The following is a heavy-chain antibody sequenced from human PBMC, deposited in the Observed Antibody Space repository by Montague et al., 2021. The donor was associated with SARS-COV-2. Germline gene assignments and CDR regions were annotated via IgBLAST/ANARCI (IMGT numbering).Heavy chain of an antibody. J-gene: IGHJ4*02. Sequence: PALVKPTQTLTLTCTFSGFSLSTRGMCVSWIRQPPGKALEWLALXDWDDDKFYSTSLKTRLTISKDTSKNQVVLTMTNMDPVDTATYYCARVRYFDTTFDYWGQGTLVTVSS. CDR1: GFSLSTRGMC. CDR3: ARVRYFDTTFDY. D-gene: IGHD3-9*01. CDR2: XDWDDDK. V-gene: IGHV2-70*01.